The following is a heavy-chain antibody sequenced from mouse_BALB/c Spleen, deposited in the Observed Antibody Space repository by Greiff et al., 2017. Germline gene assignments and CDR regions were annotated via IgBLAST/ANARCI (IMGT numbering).Heavy chain of an antibody. J-gene: IGHJ2*01. Sequence: VKLVESGPGLVQPSQSLSITCTVSGFSLTSYGVHWVRQSPGKGLEWLGVIWSGGSTDYNAAFISRLSISKDNSKSQVFFKMNSLQANDTAIYYCARGDYDGVDYFDYWGQGTTLTVSS. D-gene: IGHD2-4*01. V-gene: IGHV2-2*02. CDR1: GFSLTSYG. CDR3: ARGDYDGVDYFDY. CDR2: IWSGGST.